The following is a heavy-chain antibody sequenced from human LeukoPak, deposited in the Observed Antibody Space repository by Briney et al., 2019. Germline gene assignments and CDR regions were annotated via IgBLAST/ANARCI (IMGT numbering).Heavy chain of an antibody. CDR1: GFTFSNYG. Sequence: PGGSLRLSCAASGFTFSNYGMHWVRQAPGKGLEWVAVIWYDGNNKYYADSVKGRFTISRDNSNNTLYLQMNSLRAEDTAVYYCAKPGGLVGATTFDYWGQGTLVTVSS. CDR3: AKPGGLVGATTFDY. D-gene: IGHD1-26*01. V-gene: IGHV3-33*06. J-gene: IGHJ4*02. CDR2: IWYDGNNK.